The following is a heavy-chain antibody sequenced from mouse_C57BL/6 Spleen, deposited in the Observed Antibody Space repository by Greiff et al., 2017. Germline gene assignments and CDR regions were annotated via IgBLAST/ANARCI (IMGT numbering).Heavy chain of an antibody. D-gene: IGHD1-1*01. CDR2: INPSDSDT. CDR3: ALSTVAYAMDY. V-gene: IGHV1-74*01. Sequence: QVQLQQPGAELVKPGASVKVSCKASGYTFTSYWMHWVKQRPGQGLEWIGRINPSDSDTYYNQKFKGKGTLTVDKSSSTPYLQLRSLTSEDSAFYSCALSTVAYAMDYWGQGTSVTVSS. CDR1: GYTFTSYW. J-gene: IGHJ4*01.